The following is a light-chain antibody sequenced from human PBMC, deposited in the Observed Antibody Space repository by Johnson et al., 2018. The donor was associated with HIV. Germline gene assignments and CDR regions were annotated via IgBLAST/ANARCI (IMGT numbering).Light chain of an antibody. V-gene: IGLV1-51*01. CDR3: CAWASSLSAYV. Sequence: QSVLTQPPSVSAAPGQKVTISCSGSTSNIGNNYVSWYQQFPGAAPKLLIYDDNKRPSRIPDRFSGSKSGTSATLRLTGLQTGDEADFYCCAWASSLSAYVFGSGTKDTVL. J-gene: IGLJ1*01. CDR2: DDN. CDR1: TSNIGNNY.